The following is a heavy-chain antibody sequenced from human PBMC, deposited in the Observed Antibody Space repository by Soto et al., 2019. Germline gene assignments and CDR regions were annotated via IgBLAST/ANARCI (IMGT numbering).Heavy chain of an antibody. CDR1: GFTFRNYA. Sequence: GGSLRLSCTASGFTFRNYAMSWVRQAPGKGLEWVSAFRGDGTGAHYADSVKGRFTISRYNSKNSLYLHMNSLRAEDAAVYYCAKLPQYDILTGYLNYFDYWGQGTLVTVSS. D-gene: IGHD3-9*01. CDR2: FRGDGTGA. CDR3: AKLPQYDILTGYLNYFDY. V-gene: IGHV3-23*01. J-gene: IGHJ4*02.